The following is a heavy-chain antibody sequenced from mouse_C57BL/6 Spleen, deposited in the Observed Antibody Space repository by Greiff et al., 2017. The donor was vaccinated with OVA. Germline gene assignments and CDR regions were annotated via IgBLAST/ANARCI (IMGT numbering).Heavy chain of an antibody. CDR1: GYSITSGYD. CDR2: ISYSGST. V-gene: IGHV3-1*01. J-gene: IGHJ1*03. CDR3: ARETNSHWYFDV. Sequence: VQLKQSGPGMVKPSQSLSLTCTVTGYSITSGYDWHWIRHFPGNKLEWMGYISYSGSTNYNPSLKSRISITHDTSKNHFFLKLNSVTTEDTATYYCARETNSHWYFDVWGTGTTVTVSS. D-gene: IGHD4-1*01.